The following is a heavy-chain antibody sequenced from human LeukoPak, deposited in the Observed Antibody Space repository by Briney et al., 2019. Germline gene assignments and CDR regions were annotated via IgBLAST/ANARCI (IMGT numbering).Heavy chain of an antibody. J-gene: IGHJ6*04. CDR1: GGSISSYY. V-gene: IGHV4-59*01. CDR3: ARSKEGGYYYYGMDV. CDR2: IYYSGST. Sequence: SETLSLTCTVSGGSISSYYWSWIRQPPGKGLEWIGYIYYSGSTNYNPSLKSRVTISVDTSKNQFSLKLSSVTAADTAVYYCARSKEGGYYYYGMDVWGKGTTVTASS.